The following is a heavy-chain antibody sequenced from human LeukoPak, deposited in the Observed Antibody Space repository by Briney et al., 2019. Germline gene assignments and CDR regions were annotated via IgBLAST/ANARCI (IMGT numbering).Heavy chain of an antibody. CDR1: GFTFWTFC. J-gene: IGHJ4*02. V-gene: IGHV3-23*01. D-gene: IGHD1-26*01. CDR3: AKDQGGTYPYYFDY. Sequence: GSLRLSFGGSGFTFWTFCNAWGRQAAGKGLELVSGISGSGTRTYYADSVKGRFTISRDNSENTLYLQMNSLRAEDTAVYYCAKDQGGTYPYYFDYWGQGTLVTVSS. CDR2: ISGSGTRT.